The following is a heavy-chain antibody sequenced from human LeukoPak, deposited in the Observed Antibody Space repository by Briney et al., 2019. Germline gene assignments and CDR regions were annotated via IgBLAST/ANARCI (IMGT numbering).Heavy chain of an antibody. J-gene: IGHJ4*02. D-gene: IGHD1-26*01. V-gene: IGHV4-4*02. CDR1: GGSISSSNW. CDR3: TTQSGSYSS. CDR2: IYHSGST. Sequence: PSGTLSLTCTVSGGSISSSNWWSWVRQPPGKGLEWIGEIYHSGSTNYNPSLKSRVTISVDKSKNQFSLNLTSVTAADTAVYYCTTQSGSYSSWGQGTLVTVSS.